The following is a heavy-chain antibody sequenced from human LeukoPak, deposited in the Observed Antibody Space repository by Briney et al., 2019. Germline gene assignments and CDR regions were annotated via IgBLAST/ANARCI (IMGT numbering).Heavy chain of an antibody. CDR2: IHHNGNIT. Sequence: GGSPRLSCSASGFTLTWHVMHWVRQAPGKALEYVSFIHHNGNITSYADSVRGRFTVSRDNSKNTLFLELSSLRTDDTAVYYCARDMSGTYSFDYWGQGTLVTVSS. CDR1: GFTLTWHV. V-gene: IGHV3-64D*06. D-gene: IGHD1-26*01. CDR3: ARDMSGTYSFDY. J-gene: IGHJ4*02.